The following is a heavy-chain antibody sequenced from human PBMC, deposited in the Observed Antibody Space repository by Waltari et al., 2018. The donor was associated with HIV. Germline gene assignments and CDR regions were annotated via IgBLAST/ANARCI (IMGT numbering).Heavy chain of an antibody. Sequence: QVKLLESGGGVVQPGRSLSLPCAASALTFMSYGTHWVRQAPGKGLEWLAVISYDGSNKYYADSVKGRFTISRDNSKNTLYLQMNSLRAEDTAVYYCAKDYFVVVTAAGPFDPWGQGTLVTVSS. V-gene: IGHV3-30*18. CDR1: ALTFMSYG. CDR3: AKDYFVVVTAAGPFDP. D-gene: IGHD2-21*02. CDR2: ISYDGSNK. J-gene: IGHJ5*02.